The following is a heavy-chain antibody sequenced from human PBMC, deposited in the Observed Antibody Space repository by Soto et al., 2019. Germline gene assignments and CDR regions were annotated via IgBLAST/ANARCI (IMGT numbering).Heavy chain of an antibody. J-gene: IGHJ4*02. CDR3: ARTPEWELLPRYELYYFDY. D-gene: IGHD1-26*01. CDR1: GGTFSSYA. CDR2: IIPIFGTA. Sequence: QVQLVQSGAEVKKPGSSVKVSCKASGGTFSSYAISWVRQAPGQGLEWMGGIIPIFGTANYAQKFQGRVTITADESTSTAYMELSSLRSEDTAVYYCARTPEWELLPRYELYYFDYWGQGTLVTVSS. V-gene: IGHV1-69*12.